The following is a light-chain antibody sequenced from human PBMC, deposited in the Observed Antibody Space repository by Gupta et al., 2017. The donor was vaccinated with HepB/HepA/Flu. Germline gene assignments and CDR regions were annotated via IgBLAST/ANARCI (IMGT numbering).Light chain of an antibody. CDR3: CAYGDNGSIVV. CDR2: DVN. CDR1: SSDLGPYDL. J-gene: IGLJ2*01. V-gene: IGLV2-23*02. Sequence: QSLLTQPAPVSGSPGQSNTISCTGTSSDLGPYDLVSWYQLHQSKAPKLMIYDVNKRPSGVSNRFPGSKSGNRAYLTITVLHAEDEADYYCCAYGDNGSIVVFGGGTKLTVL.